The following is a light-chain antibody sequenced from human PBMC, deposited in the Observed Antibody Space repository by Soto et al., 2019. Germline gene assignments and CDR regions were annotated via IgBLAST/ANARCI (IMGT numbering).Light chain of an antibody. CDR1: QSVGSSY. CDR3: QQRSDWPS. CDR2: DAS. Sequence: EIVMTQSPATLSVSPGEIATLSCRASQSVGSSYLAWYQQKPGQAPRLLIYDASYRATGIPARFSGSGSGTDFTLTISSLEPEDFAVYYCQQRSDWPSFGQGTRLEIK. V-gene: IGKV3-11*01. J-gene: IGKJ5*01.